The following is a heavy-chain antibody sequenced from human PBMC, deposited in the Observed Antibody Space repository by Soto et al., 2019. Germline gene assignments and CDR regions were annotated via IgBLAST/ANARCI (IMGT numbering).Heavy chain of an antibody. CDR1: GFTFSSYS. CDR3: ARDDIVATIYGMDV. J-gene: IGHJ6*02. V-gene: IGHV3-48*02. Sequence: GGSMRLSCAASGFTFSSYSMNWVRPAPGKGLEWVSYISSSSSTIYYSESAKGRFTISRDNAKNLLYLQMNSLRDEDTAVYYCARDDIVATIYGMDVWGQGTTVTVSS. CDR2: ISSSSSTI. D-gene: IGHD5-12*01.